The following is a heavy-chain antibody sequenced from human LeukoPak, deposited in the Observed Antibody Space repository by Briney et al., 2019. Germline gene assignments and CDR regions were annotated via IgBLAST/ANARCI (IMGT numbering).Heavy chain of an antibody. Sequence: ASVTVSCKASGYTFTGYYMHWVRQAPGQGLEWMGWISPNSGGTNYAQKFQGRVTMTRDTSISTAYMELSRLRSDDTAVYYCARDSTIGFDPWGQGTLVTVSS. J-gene: IGHJ5*02. CDR2: ISPNSGGT. CDR1: GYTFTGYY. D-gene: IGHD3-3*01. CDR3: ARDSTIGFDP. V-gene: IGHV1-2*02.